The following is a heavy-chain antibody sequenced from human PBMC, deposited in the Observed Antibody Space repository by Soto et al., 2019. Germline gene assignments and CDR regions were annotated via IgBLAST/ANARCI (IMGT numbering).Heavy chain of an antibody. CDR3: ARVCPDASGTLWFSHNRCAP. V-gene: IGHV3-53*01. J-gene: IGHJ5*02. CDR2: IFIGGTT. Sequence: EVQLVESGGRLVQPGGSLRLSCAASGFTVSSSQMTWVRQAPGKGLEWVSVIFIGGTTQYAVSVKGRFTISTDKYENTVYLQMNSHRAADTAAYYRARVCPDASGTLWFSHNRCAPWGQGTHITVSP. CDR1: GFTVSSSQ. D-gene: IGHD2-21*01.